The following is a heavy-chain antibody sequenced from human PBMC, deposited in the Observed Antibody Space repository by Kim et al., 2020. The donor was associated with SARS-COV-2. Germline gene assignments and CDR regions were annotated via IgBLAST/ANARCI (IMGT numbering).Heavy chain of an antibody. Sequence: GGSLRLSCAVSGFTVSTNYMSWVRQAPGKGLEWVSVIYSGGNTYHANSVKGRFAISRDNSKNTLYLQMNSLRAEDTAVYYCARDGSGYDPTNNHYYYGMDVWGQGTTVTVSS. CDR3: ARDGSGYDPTNNHYYYGMDV. V-gene: IGHV3-53*01. J-gene: IGHJ6*02. CDR2: IYSGGNT. CDR1: GFTVSTNY. D-gene: IGHD5-12*01.